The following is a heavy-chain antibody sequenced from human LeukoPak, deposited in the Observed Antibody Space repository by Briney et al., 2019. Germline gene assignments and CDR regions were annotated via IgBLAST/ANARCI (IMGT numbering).Heavy chain of an antibody. CDR2: ISSSSSYI. J-gene: IGHJ6*02. V-gene: IGHV3-21*01. CDR3: ASVDSDFWGPYYGMDV. D-gene: IGHD3-3*01. CDR1: GFTFSSYS. Sequence: GGSLILSCAASGFTFSSYSMNWVRQAPGKGLEWVSSISSSSSYIYYADSVKGRFTISRDNAKNSLYLQMNSLRAEDTAVYYCASVDSDFWGPYYGMDVWGQGTTVTVSS.